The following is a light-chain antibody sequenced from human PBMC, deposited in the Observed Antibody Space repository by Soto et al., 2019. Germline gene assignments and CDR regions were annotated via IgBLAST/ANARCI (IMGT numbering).Light chain of an antibody. V-gene: IGKV1-5*03. J-gene: IGKJ1*01. CDR3: QHYNIYSEA. CDR1: QSIDTW. CDR2: KAS. Sequence: DSQMTQSTATLAASVGDRVSITCRASQSIDTWLAWYQQKAGKAPNLLIYKASRLESGVPSRFSGSGSGTEFTLTISGLRPDDFATYYCQHYNIYSEAFAQGTKVDIK.